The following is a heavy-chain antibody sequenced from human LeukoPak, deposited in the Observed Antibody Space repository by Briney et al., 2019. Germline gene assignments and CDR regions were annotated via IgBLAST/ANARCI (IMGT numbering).Heavy chain of an antibody. CDR2: INHSGST. CDR1: GGSFSGYY. CDR3: ARARRGYSGYDGGTYFDY. J-gene: IGHJ4*02. V-gene: IGHV4-34*01. D-gene: IGHD5-12*01. Sequence: PSETLSLTCAVYGGSFSGYYWSWIRQPPGEGLEWIGEINHSGSTNYNPSLKSRVTISVDTSKNQFSLKLSSVTAADTAVYYCARARRGYSGYDGGTYFDYWGQGTLVTVSS.